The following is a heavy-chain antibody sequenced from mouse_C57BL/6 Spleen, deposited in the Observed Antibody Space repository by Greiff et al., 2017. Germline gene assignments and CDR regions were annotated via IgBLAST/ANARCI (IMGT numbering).Heavy chain of an antibody. CDR3: AGRGDYEAWFAY. Sequence: EVMLVESGGGLVQPGGSLSLSCAASGFTFTDYYMSWVRQPPGKALEWLGFIRNKANGYTTEYSASVKGRFTISRDNSQSILYLQMTALGAEDSATYYCAGRGDYEAWFAYWGQGTLVTVSA. V-gene: IGHV7-3*01. J-gene: IGHJ3*01. CDR2: IRNKANGYTT. D-gene: IGHD2-4*01. CDR1: GFTFTDYY.